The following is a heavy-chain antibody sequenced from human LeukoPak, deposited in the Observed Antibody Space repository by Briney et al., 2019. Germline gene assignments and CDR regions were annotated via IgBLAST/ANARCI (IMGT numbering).Heavy chain of an antibody. J-gene: IGHJ4*02. CDR2: IDHSGST. CDR1: GGSFSGYY. V-gene: IGHV4-34*01. Sequence: SETLSLTCAVYGGSFSGYYWSWIRQPPGKELEWIGEIDHSGSTNYNPSLKSRVTISVDTSKNQFSLKLSSVTAADTAVYYCATGYYFDYWGQGTLVTVSS. CDR3: ATGYYFDY.